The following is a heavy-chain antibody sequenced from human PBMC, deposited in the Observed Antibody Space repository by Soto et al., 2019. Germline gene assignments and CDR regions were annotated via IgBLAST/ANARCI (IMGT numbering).Heavy chain of an antibody. Sequence: QVQLVESGGGVVQPGRSLRLSCVASGFTFSSYGMHWVRQAPGKGLEWVAIIPYDGSNTYYADSVKGRFTISRDNSKNTLYLQMNSLRAEGTSVYYCAKEGGLSGSYYISSSYYFDYWGQGTLVTVSS. CDR2: IPYDGSNT. CDR1: GFTFSSYG. J-gene: IGHJ4*02. V-gene: IGHV3-30*18. D-gene: IGHD1-26*01. CDR3: AKEGGLSGSYYISSSYYFDY.